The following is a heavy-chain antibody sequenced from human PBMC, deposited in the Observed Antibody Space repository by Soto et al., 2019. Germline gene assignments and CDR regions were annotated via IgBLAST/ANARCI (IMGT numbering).Heavy chain of an antibody. J-gene: IGHJ4*02. CDR2: ISWNSGSI. Sequence: EVQLVESGGGLVQPGRSLRLSCAASGFTFDDYAMHWVRQAPGKGLEWVSGISWNSGSIGYADSVKGRFTISRDNAKNSLYLQMNSLRAEDTALYYCAKDGGGGSWYPSFFDYWGQGTLVTVSS. CDR1: GFTFDDYA. CDR3: AKDGGGGSWYPSFFDY. D-gene: IGHD6-13*01. V-gene: IGHV3-9*01.